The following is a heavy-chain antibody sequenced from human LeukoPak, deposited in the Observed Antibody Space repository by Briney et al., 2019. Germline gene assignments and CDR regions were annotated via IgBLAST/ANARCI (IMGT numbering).Heavy chain of an antibody. V-gene: IGHV3-21*04. CDR2: ISSSSSYI. D-gene: IGHD6-13*01. J-gene: IGHJ4*02. Sequence: GGSLRLSCAASGFTFSSYSMNWVRQAPGKGLEWVSSISSSSSYIYYADSVKGRFTISRDNAKNSLYLQMNSLRAEDTAFYYCAREMYSSSWYGGIDYWGQGTLVTVPS. CDR3: AREMYSSSWYGGIDY. CDR1: GFTFSSYS.